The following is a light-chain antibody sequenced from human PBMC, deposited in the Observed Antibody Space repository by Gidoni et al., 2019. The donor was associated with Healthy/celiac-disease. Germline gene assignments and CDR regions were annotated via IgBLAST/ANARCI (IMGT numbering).Light chain of an antibody. CDR1: QSVSSSH. Sequence: EIATTQSPGTLSLSPGERATRSCRASQSVSSSHLAWYQQKPGQAPRLLIYGASSRATGIPDRFSGSVSVTDFTLTISSLEPEYFAVYYCQQYGRTFGPGTRVDIK. CDR3: QQYGRT. J-gene: IGKJ3*01. V-gene: IGKV3-20*01. CDR2: GAS.